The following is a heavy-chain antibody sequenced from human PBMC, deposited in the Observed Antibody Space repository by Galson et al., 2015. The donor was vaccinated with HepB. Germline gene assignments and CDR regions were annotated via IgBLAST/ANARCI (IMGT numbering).Heavy chain of an antibody. CDR1: GGSISSGGYS. J-gene: IGHJ4*02. D-gene: IGHD3/OR15-3a*01. CDR2: IYHSGST. Sequence: TLSLTCAVSGGSISSGGYSWSWIRQPPGKGLEWIGYIYHSGSTYYNPSLKSRVTISVDRSKNQFSLKLSSVTAADTAVYYCAREGRGLEDYYFDYWGQGTLVTVSS. V-gene: IGHV4-30-2*01. CDR3: AREGRGLEDYYFDY.